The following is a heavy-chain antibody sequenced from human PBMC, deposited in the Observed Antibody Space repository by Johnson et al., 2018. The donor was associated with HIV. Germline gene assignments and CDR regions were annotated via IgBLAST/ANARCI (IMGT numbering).Heavy chain of an antibody. Sequence: EQLVESGGGVVRPGGSLRLSCAASGFTFDDPDMNWVRPVPGKGLELVSGIQWNGGSTGSADSVQGRFTVYRENAKNSLYRQMSSLRGEDMAVYYCVRERWSSYFGAFDIWGQGTMVTLSS. D-gene: IGHD3-3*01. CDR1: GFTFDDPD. CDR2: IQWNGGST. J-gene: IGHJ3*02. V-gene: IGHV3-20*04. CDR3: VRERWSSYFGAFDI.